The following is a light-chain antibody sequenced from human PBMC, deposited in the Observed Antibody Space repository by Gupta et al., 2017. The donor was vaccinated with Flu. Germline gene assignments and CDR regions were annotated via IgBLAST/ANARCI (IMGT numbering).Light chain of an antibody. CDR1: HDINNS. Sequence: DNETTHPLSSLCASVGDRVTITCQATHDINNSLNWYQQRPGKAPKLLIYAASKLRTGVPSRFSGGGSGTDFTFNISSLQPEDVATYYCQHYDNLPCTFGHGTKVDIK. V-gene: IGKV1-33*01. CDR2: AAS. CDR3: QHYDNLPCT. J-gene: IGKJ3*01.